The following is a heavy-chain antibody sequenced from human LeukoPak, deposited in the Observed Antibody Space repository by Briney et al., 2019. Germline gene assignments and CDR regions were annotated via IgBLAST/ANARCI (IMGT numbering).Heavy chain of an antibody. Sequence: GGSLRLSCAASGFTFSSYAMSWLRQAPGEGLEWVSAITGSGGGTYYADSVKSRFTISRDTSKNILYLQMNSLSAEDTALYYCAKRVPGWYYCDSWGQGTVVTVSS. CDR1: GFTFSSYA. CDR2: ITGSGGGT. V-gene: IGHV3-23*01. CDR3: AKRVPGWYYCDS. J-gene: IGHJ4*02. D-gene: IGHD6-19*01.